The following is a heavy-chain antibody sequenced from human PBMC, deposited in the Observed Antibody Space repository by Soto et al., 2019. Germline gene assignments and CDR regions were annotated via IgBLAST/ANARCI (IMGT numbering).Heavy chain of an antibody. V-gene: IGHV3-21*01. D-gene: IGHD3-22*01. CDR3: VRARSTDSRPDY. CDR2: ITSSSSYI. J-gene: IGHJ4*02. Sequence: NPGGSLRLSCAASGFTFSLYSMIWVRQAPGKGLEWVAAITSSSSYIYYEDSLKGRFTISRDNAKNSLFLQLDSRRAEDTAVYFCVRARSTDSRPDYWGQGTLVTVS. CDR1: GFTFSLYS.